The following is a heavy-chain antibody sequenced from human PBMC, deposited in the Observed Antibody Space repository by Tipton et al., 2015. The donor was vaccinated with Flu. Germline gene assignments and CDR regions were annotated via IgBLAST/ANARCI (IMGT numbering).Heavy chain of an antibody. CDR1: GYSIGSGYF. CDR3: ARDHEWRNRYFDL. D-gene: IGHD1-14*01. CDR2: IYHSGST. Sequence: TLSLTCAVSGYSIGSGYFWCWIRQPPGEGLQWGGSIYHSGSTFYNPSLKSRVTISLDTSKNQSSLKLHAATAADTAVYYCARDHEWRNRYFDLWGRGTLVAVSS. V-gene: IGHV4-38-2*02. J-gene: IGHJ2*01.